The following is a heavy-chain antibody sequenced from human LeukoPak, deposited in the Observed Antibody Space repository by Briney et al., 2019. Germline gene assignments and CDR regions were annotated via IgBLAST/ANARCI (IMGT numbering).Heavy chain of an antibody. V-gene: IGHV3-15*01. CDR1: GFTLSDAW. D-gene: IGHD3-22*01. CDR3: TTDPEYYDSSGTKIDY. CDR2: VKSKTDGGTT. Sequence: GGSLRLSCAPSGFTLSDAWMTWVRQAPGKGLEWVGRVKSKTDGGTTDYAAPVKGRFTISRDDSKNTLYLQMNSLKTEDTAVYYCTTDPEYYDSSGTKIDYWGQGTLVTVSS. J-gene: IGHJ4*02.